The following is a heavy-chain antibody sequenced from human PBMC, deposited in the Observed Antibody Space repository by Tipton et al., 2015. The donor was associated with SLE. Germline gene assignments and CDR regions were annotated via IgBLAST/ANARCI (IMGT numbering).Heavy chain of an antibody. J-gene: IGHJ6*03. CDR2: IYYDETT. Sequence: GLVKPSETLSLTCSVSGDSIRNENYYWGWFRQHPGKGLEWIAAIYYDETTYYNTSLDSRATISVDMSKNQFSLNLRSVTAADTAVYFCARTRQQLDGDYYYYMDVWGKGTTVIVSS. CDR1: GDSIRNENYY. V-gene: IGHV4-39*01. D-gene: IGHD6-13*01. CDR3: ARTRQQLDGDYYYYMDV.